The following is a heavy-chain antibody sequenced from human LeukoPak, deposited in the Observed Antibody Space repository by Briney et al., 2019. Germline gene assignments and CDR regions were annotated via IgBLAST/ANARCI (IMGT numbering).Heavy chain of an antibody. CDR1: GYSFTNYW. J-gene: IGHJ4*02. CDR2: IYPGDSDT. D-gene: IGHD1-7*01. V-gene: IGHV5-51*01. Sequence: GESLKISCKGSGYSFTNYWIAWVRQMPGKGLEWMGVIYPGDSDTRYNPSFQGQVTISADRSFGTAYLQWGSLKASDSAMYYCARREATTEYFDFWGQGPLVTVSS. CDR3: ARREATTEYFDF.